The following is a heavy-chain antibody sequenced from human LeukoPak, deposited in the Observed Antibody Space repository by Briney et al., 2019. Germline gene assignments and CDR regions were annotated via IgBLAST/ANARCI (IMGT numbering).Heavy chain of an antibody. V-gene: IGHV3-21*01. CDR2: ISSSSSYI. CDR1: GFTFSSYS. J-gene: IGHJ6*03. D-gene: IGHD6-13*01. CDR3: ARDFFAPGIPAANYMDV. Sequence: GGSLRLSCAASGFTFSSYSMNWVHQAPGKGLEWVSSISSSSSYIYYADSVKGRFTISRDNAKNSLYLQMNSLRADDTAVYYCARDFFAPGIPAANYMDVWGKGTTVTVSS.